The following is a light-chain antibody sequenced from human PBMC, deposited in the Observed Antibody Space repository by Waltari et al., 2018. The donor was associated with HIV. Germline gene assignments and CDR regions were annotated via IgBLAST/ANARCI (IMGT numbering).Light chain of an antibody. CDR3: QAWDSGAVL. V-gene: IGLV3-1*01. CDR2: QNA. CDR1: PLGNKV. Sequence: SYEVTQPPSVSVSLGQTVSISCSGHPLGNKVVSWYQQNPGQPPVLVNCQNAKRPSGIPERCSGSKSGNTATLTISRTQAGDEADYYCQAWDSGAVLFGGGTKLTVL. J-gene: IGLJ2*01.